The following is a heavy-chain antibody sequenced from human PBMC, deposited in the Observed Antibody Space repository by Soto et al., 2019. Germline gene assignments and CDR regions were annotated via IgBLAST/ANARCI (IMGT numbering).Heavy chain of an antibody. Sequence: QVHLVQSGAEVKKPGASVQVSCKASGYIFINYYIHWVRQAPGQGLEWIGIINPNGGSTNYAQKCRGRVTMASDTATSTVYMDLSSLRSDDTAVYYCARDLAAADYWGQGTLVTVSS. CDR3: ARDLAAADY. J-gene: IGHJ4*02. CDR1: GYIFINYY. D-gene: IGHD6-13*01. CDR2: INPNGGST. V-gene: IGHV1-46*01.